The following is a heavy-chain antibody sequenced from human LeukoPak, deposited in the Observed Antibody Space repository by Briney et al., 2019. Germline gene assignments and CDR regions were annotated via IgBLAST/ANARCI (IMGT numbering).Heavy chain of an antibody. CDR2: IKSKTDGGTT. CDR1: GFTFSNAW. Sequence: GGSLRLSCAASGFTFSNAWMSWVRQAPGKGLEWVGRIKSKTDGGTTDYAAPVKGRFTISRDDSKNTLYLQMNSLKTEDTAVYYCTTEYYDFWSGYHEVYYFDYWGQGTLVTVSS. CDR3: TTEYYDFWSGYHEVYYFDY. J-gene: IGHJ4*02. V-gene: IGHV3-15*01. D-gene: IGHD3-3*01.